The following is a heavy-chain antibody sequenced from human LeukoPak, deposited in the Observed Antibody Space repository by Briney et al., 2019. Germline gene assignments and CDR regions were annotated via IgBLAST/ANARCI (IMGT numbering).Heavy chain of an antibody. Sequence: GGSLRLSCAASGFTFSSYSMNWVRRAQGKGREGVSYISRSGSSIYYAYSVKGRFTISRDNAKNSLYLQMNSLRDEDTAVYYCARDRAAAGRDFDFWGQGTLVTVSS. V-gene: IGHV3-48*02. D-gene: IGHD6-13*01. CDR2: ISRSGSSI. CDR3: ARDRAAAGRDFDF. J-gene: IGHJ4*02. CDR1: GFTFSSYS.